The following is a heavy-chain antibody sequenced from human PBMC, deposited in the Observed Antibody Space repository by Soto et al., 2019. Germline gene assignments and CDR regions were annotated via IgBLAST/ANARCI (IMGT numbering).Heavy chain of an antibody. D-gene: IGHD2-15*01. V-gene: IGHV3-30*18. Sequence: QVQLVESGGGVVQPGRSLRLSCAASGFIFSSYGMHWVRQAPGKGLEWVAVISYDGSNKDYADSVKGRFTISRDNSKNTVYLQMNSLRAEDTAVYYWAKGPKVDTVVVVVATEFDHWGQGTLVTVSS. CDR2: ISYDGSNK. CDR1: GFIFSSYG. CDR3: AKGPKVDTVVVVVATEFDH. J-gene: IGHJ4*02.